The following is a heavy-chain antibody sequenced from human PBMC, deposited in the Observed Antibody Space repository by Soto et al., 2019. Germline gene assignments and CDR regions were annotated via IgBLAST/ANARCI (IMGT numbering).Heavy chain of an antibody. V-gene: IGHV4-31*03. J-gene: IGHJ4*02. D-gene: IGHD5-12*01. Sequence: SETLSLTCTVSGGSISSGGYYWSWIRQHPGKGLEWIGYIYYSGSTYYNPSLKSRVTISVDTSKNQFSLKLSSVTAAATAVYYWARERGYNPGPFALDYVGQASLITVPS. CDR3: ARERGYNPGPFALDY. CDR1: GGSISSGGYY. CDR2: IYYSGST.